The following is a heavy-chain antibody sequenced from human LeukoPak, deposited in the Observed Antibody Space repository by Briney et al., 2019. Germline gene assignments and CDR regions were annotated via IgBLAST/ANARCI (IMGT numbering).Heavy chain of an antibody. CDR3: ASGDYYDSSGYYETFDY. CDR2: IYYSGST. V-gene: IGHV4-39*01. D-gene: IGHD3-22*01. J-gene: IGHJ4*02. CDR1: GGSISSSSYY. Sequence: SETLSLTCTVSGGSISSSSYYWGWIRQPPGKGLEWIGRIYYSGSTYYNPSLKSRVTISVDTSKNQFSLKMSSVTAADTAVYYCASGDYYDSSGYYETFDYWGQETLVTVSS.